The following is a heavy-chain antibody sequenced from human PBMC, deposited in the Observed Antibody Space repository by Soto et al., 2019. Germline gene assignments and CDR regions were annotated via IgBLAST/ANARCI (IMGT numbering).Heavy chain of an antibody. Sequence: EVQLVESGGGLVKPGGSLRLSCAASGFTFSSYTMNWVRQAPGKGLEWVSSISSSSGYTYYADSVTGRFTISRDNAENSLSLQMSRLRAEDTAVYYCASPKGGAFDTWCQGTMVTVSS. J-gene: IGHJ3*02. CDR2: ISSSSGYT. D-gene: IGHD2-15*01. V-gene: IGHV3-21*01. CDR1: GFTFSSYT. CDR3: ASPKGGAFDT.